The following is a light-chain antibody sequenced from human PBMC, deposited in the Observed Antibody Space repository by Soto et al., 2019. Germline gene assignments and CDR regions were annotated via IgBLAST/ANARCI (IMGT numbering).Light chain of an antibody. J-gene: IGLJ1*01. Sequence: QSALTQPPSASGSPGQSVTISCTGTSSDVGGYNYVSWYQQHPGKAPNLMIYEVTKRPSGVPDRFSGSKSGNTASLTVSGLQAEDEADYYCSSYAGNLYVFGPGTKLTVL. CDR1: SSDVGGYNY. CDR2: EVT. V-gene: IGLV2-8*01. CDR3: SSYAGNLYV.